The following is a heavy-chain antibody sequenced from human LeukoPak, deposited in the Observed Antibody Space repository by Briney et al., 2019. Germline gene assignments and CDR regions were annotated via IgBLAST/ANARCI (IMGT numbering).Heavy chain of an antibody. CDR1: GFTFDDYA. J-gene: IGHJ3*02. CDR3: AKEQVVGTAFDI. Sequence: GRSLRLSCAASGFTFDDYAMHWVRQAPGKGLEWVSAITGSGGSTDYADSVKGRFTISRDNSKNTLYLQMNSLRAEDTAVYYCAKEQVVGTAFDIWGQGTMVTVSS. D-gene: IGHD1-1*01. V-gene: IGHV3-23*01. CDR2: ITGSGGST.